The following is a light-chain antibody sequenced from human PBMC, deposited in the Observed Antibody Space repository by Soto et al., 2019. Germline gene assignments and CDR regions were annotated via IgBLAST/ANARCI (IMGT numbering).Light chain of an antibody. CDR3: QQLTDWPQQWT. CDR1: ESFGSN. CDR2: GAS. V-gene: IGKV3-15*01. J-gene: IGKJ1*01. Sequence: EKVLTQSPATLSVSLGEIATLSCRGSESFGSNLAWYPQRPGQDPRLLLYGASTSDSGMRGRFSGSESWTDITLTIGRLETEDFAVYYCQQLTDWPQQWTSGQANKVEIK.